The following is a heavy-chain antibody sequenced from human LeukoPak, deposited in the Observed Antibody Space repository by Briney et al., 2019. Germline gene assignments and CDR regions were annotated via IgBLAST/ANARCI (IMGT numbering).Heavy chain of an antibody. CDR3: AKDKGYSGYDPNLFDY. D-gene: IGHD5-12*01. CDR1: GFTFSCYA. CDR2: ISGSGGST. Sequence: GGSLRLSCAASGFTFSCYAMSWVRQAPGKGLEWVSAISGSGGSTYYADSVKGRFTISRDNSKNTLYLQMNSLRAEDTAVYYCAKDKGYSGYDPNLFDYWGQGTLVTVSS. J-gene: IGHJ4*02. V-gene: IGHV3-23*01.